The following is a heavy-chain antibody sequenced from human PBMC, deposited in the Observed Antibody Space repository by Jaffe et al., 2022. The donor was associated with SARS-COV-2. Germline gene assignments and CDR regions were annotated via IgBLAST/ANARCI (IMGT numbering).Heavy chain of an antibody. V-gene: IGHV5-51*01. J-gene: IGHJ2*01. Sequence: EVQLVQSGAEVKKPGESLKISCKGSGYSFTTYWIGWVRQMPGKGLEWMGIIYPGDSDTRYSPSFQGQVTISVDKSISTAYLQWSSLKASDTAMYYCARPNGRKLWFWYFDLWGRGTLVTVSS. D-gene: IGHD3-16*02. CDR2: IYPGDSDT. CDR1: GYSFTTYW. CDR3: ARPNGRKLWFWYFDL.